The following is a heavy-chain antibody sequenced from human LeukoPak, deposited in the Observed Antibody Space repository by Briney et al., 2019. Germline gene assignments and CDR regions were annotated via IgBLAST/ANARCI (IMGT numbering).Heavy chain of an antibody. J-gene: IGHJ4*02. D-gene: IGHD3-10*01. V-gene: IGHV3-21*01. Sequence: PGGSLRLSCAASGFTFSSYSMNWVRQAPGKGLEWVSSISSSSSYIYYADSVKGRFTISRDNAKNSLYLQMNSLRADDTAVYYCARVADMVRGVIHYYFDYWGQGTLVTVSS. CDR1: GFTFSSYS. CDR2: ISSSSSYI. CDR3: ARVADMVRGVIHYYFDY.